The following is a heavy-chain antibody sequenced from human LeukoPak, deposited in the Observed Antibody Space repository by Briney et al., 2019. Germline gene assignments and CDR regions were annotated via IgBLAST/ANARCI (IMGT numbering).Heavy chain of an antibody. D-gene: IGHD6-19*01. CDR3: AKASRQGAVASPLDY. Sequence: GGSLRLSCAASGFTFSDYGMHWVRQAPGKGLEWVGVIWYDGSNKYYSDSVKGRFTTSRDNSKDTVFLQMNSLRAEDTAVYYCAKASRQGAVASPLDYWGQGTLVTVSS. CDR2: IWYDGSNK. J-gene: IGHJ4*02. V-gene: IGHV3-33*06. CDR1: GFTFSDYG.